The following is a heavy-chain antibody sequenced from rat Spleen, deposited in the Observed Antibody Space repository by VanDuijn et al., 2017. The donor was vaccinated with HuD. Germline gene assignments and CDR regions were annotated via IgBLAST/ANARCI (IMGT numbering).Heavy chain of an antibody. J-gene: IGHJ2*01. CDR3: TSRRMGDY. Sequence: EVQLVESGGGLVQPGRSLKLSCVASGFTFNKYWMTWIRQAPGKGLEWVSSIDTDGSRTYYPDSVRGRFTISRENAKNILYLQMDSLRSEDTATYYCTSRRMGDYWGQGVMVTVSS. CDR1: GFTFNKYW. D-gene: IGHD1-11*01. V-gene: IGHV5-31*01. CDR2: IDTDGSRT.